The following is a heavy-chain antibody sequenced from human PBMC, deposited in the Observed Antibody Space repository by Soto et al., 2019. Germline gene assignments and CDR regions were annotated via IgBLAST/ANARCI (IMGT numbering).Heavy chain of an antibody. Sequence: GASVKVSCKASGYTFTGYYMHWVRQAPGQGLEWMGWINPNSGGTNYAQKFQGRVTMTRDTSISTAYMELSRLRSDDTAVYYCARASIAAAGLVGPDRYYYGMDVWGQGTTVTVSS. CDR1: GYTFTGYY. CDR3: ARASIAAAGLVGPDRYYYGMDV. D-gene: IGHD6-13*01. CDR2: INPNSGGT. J-gene: IGHJ6*02. V-gene: IGHV1-2*02.